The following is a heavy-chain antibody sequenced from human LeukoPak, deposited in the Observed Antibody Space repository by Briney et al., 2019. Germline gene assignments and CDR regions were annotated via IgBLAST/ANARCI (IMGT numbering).Heavy chain of an antibody. J-gene: IGHJ4*02. CDR3: ARGAIAAAGTWGSVDY. V-gene: IGHV4-38-2*01. CDR1: GYSISSDYY. D-gene: IGHD6-13*01. Sequence: PSETLSLTCGVSGYSISSDYYWGWIRQPPGKGLVWIGRIYHSGSTYHNPSLKSRVTISVDTSKNQFSLKLSSVTAADTAVYYCARGAIAAAGTWGSVDYWGQGTLVTVSS. CDR2: IYHSGST.